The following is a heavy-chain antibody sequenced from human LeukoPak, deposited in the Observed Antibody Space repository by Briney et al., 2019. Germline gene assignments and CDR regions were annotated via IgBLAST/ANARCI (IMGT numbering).Heavy chain of an antibody. J-gene: IGHJ4*02. Sequence: PSETLSLTCTVSGGSISTYYWTWIRQPPGKGLEWIGYIYYSGSTKYNPSLKSRVTISVDTSKNQFSLKLTSVTAAGTAIYFCARERGYNYAAHFDYWGLGTLVTVSS. CDR1: GGSISTYY. CDR3: ARERGYNYAAHFDY. V-gene: IGHV4-59*01. CDR2: IYYSGST. D-gene: IGHD5-18*01.